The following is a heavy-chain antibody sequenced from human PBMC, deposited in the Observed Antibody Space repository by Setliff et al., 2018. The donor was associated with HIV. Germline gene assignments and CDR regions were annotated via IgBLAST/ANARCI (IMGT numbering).Heavy chain of an antibody. CDR3: ARGSTVWAFAH. V-gene: IGHV4-4*02. Sequence: SETLSLTCAVSGGAIDDINWWNWVRQSPGKGLEWIGEIYHSGSTNYNPSLKSRVTISVDTSKNQFSLKLSSVTAADTAVYYCARGSTVWAFAHWGQGALVTVSS. CDR2: IYHSGST. J-gene: IGHJ4*02. CDR1: GGAIDDINW. D-gene: IGHD7-27*01.